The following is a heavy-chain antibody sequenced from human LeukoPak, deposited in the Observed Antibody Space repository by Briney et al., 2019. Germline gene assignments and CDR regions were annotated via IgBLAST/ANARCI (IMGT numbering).Heavy chain of an antibody. J-gene: IGHJ4*02. CDR3: AKYGMTTVTYIDY. CDR2: ISSSGASK. V-gene: IGHV3-23*01. D-gene: IGHD4-17*01. Sequence: HPGGSLRLSCAASGFTFGSYAMGWVRQAPGKGLEWVSAISSSGASKYYADSVKGRFTISRDNSKNTLYLQMNSLRPEDTAVYYCAKYGMTTVTYIDYWGQGTLVTVSS. CDR1: GFTFGSYA.